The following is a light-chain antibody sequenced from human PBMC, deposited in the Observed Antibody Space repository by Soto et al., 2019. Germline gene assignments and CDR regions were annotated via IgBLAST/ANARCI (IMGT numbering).Light chain of an antibody. CDR2: DAS. Sequence: IVLTQSPATLSLSPGETATLSCRASQSVRNYLAWYQQKPGQAPRLLINDASNRATGVPARFSGSGSGTDFTLTISSLEPEDFAVYYCQQRSNWPRTFGQGTKLEIK. CDR3: QQRSNWPRT. V-gene: IGKV3-11*01. J-gene: IGKJ2*02. CDR1: QSVRNY.